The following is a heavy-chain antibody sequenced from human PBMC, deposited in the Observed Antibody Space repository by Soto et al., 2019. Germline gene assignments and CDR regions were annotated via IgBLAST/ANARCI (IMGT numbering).Heavy chain of an antibody. CDR1: GFTFSRYA. D-gene: IGHD3-22*01. V-gene: IGHV3-30-3*01. Sequence: QVQLVESGGGVVQPGRSLRLSCAASGFTFSRYAMHWVRQAPGKGLEWVAVISYDGSNKYYADSVKGRFTISRDNSKNTLYLQMNSLRPEDTAVYYCARDPAITIILVYAMDVWGQGTTVTVSS. CDR2: ISYDGSNK. CDR3: ARDPAITIILVYAMDV. J-gene: IGHJ6*02.